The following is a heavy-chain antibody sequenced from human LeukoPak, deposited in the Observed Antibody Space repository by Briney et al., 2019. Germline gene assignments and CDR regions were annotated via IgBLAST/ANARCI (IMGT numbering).Heavy chain of an antibody. D-gene: IGHD4-23*01. J-gene: IGHJ4*02. Sequence: GGSLRLSCAASGFTFSTYWMSWVRQAPGKGLEWVATIKQDGSEKYYVDSLKGRFTISRDNAKNSLYLQMSRLRAEDTAFYYCSSAGNTHFDYWGQGTLVTVSS. CDR3: SSAGNTHFDY. CDR2: IKQDGSEK. V-gene: IGHV3-7*01. CDR1: GFTFSTYW.